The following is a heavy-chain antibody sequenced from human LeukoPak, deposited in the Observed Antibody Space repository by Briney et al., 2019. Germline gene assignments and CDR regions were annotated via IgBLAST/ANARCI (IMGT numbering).Heavy chain of an antibody. D-gene: IGHD3-10*01. V-gene: IGHV4-4*07. Sequence: SETLSLTCTDSGGSISSYYWSWIRQPAGKGLEWIGRIYTSGSTNYNPSLKSRVTMSVDTSKNKFSLKLSSVTAADTAVYYCAAIRPLWFGELAHWGQGTLVTVSS. CDR1: GGSISSYY. CDR3: AAIRPLWFGELAH. CDR2: IYTSGST. J-gene: IGHJ4*02.